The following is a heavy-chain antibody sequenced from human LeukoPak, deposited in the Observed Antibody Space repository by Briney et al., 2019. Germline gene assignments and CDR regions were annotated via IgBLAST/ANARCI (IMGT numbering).Heavy chain of an antibody. D-gene: IGHD5-12*01. CDR3: ARGYVHAFDI. V-gene: IGHV3-13*04. Sequence: GGSLRLSCAASGFAFSTYDMHWVRQATGKGLEWVSAIGIAGDTYYPGSVKGRFTISRENAKNSLYLQLNSLRAGNTAVYYCARGYVHAFDIWGQGTMVTVSS. CDR2: IGIAGDT. J-gene: IGHJ3*02. CDR1: GFAFSTYD.